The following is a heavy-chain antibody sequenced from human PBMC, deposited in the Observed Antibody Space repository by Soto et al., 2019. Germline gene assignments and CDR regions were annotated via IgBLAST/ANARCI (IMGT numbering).Heavy chain of an antibody. V-gene: IGHV4-34*01. CDR3: ARGPISSYYHYYYGMDV. CDR2: INHSGST. J-gene: IGHJ6*02. Sequence: PSETLSLTCAVYGGSFSGYYWSWIRQPPGKGLEWIGEINHSGSTNYNPSLKSRVTISVDTSKNQFSLKLSSVTAADTAVYYCARGPISSYYHYYYGMDVWGQGTTVTVSS. CDR1: GGSFSGYY.